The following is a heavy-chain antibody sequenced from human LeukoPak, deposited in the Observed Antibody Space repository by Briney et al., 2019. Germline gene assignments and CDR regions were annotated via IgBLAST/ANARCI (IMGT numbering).Heavy chain of an antibody. J-gene: IGHJ4*02. D-gene: IGHD3-16*02. V-gene: IGHV3-23*01. Sequence: GGSLRLSCAASGFTFSSYAMHWVRQAPGKGLEWVSAISGSGGSTYYADSVKGRFTISRDNSKNTLYLQMNSLRAEDTAVYYCAKDQGVWGSYLVNSFDYWGQGTLVTVSS. CDR3: AKDQGVWGSYLVNSFDY. CDR1: GFTFSSYA. CDR2: ISGSGGST.